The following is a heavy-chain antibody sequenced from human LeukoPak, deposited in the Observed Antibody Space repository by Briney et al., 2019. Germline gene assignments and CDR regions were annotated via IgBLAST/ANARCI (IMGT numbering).Heavy chain of an antibody. V-gene: IGHV3-74*01. Sequence: GGSLRLSCAASGFTFSSYWMHWVRQAPGKGLVWVSRINSDGSSTIYAYSVKGRFTISRDNAKNTLYLQMNSLRAEDTAVYYCAREVAVAGNGDDYWGQGTLVTVSS. CDR2: INSDGSST. CDR1: GFTFSSYW. D-gene: IGHD6-19*01. CDR3: AREVAVAGNGDDY. J-gene: IGHJ4*02.